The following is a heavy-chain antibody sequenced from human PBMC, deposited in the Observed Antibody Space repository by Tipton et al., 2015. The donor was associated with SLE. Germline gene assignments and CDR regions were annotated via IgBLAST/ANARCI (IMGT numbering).Heavy chain of an antibody. CDR3: ARHAGLDYYFDY. V-gene: IGHV4-59*08. D-gene: IGHD3/OR15-3a*01. Sequence: LSLTCTVSGGSISSFHWSWIRQPPGKGLEWIGYIYYSGSTTYNPSLKSRVTISVDTSKTQFSLKLSSVTAADTAFYYCARHAGLDYYFDYWGQGTLVTVSS. CDR1: GGSISSFH. CDR2: IYYSGST. J-gene: IGHJ4*02.